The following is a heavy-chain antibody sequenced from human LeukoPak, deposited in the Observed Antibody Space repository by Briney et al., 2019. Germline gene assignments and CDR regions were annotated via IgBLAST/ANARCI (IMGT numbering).Heavy chain of an antibody. D-gene: IGHD4-23*01. J-gene: IGHJ4*01. CDR2: ISSSGSII. CDR3: ARKVGGNSAYFFDL. V-gene: IGHV3-11*04. Sequence: PGGSLRLSCAASGFTFSDYYMSWIRQAPGKGLEWVSYISSSGSIIYYADSVKGRFTISRDNAKNSLYLQMNSLRDEDTAVYYCARKVGGNSAYFFDLWGHGTLVTVSS. CDR1: GFTFSDYY.